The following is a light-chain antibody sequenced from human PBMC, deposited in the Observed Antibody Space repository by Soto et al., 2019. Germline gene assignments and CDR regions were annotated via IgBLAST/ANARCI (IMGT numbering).Light chain of an antibody. CDR3: QSSDSSNHVV. Sequence: NFLLTQPHSGSESPGKTVTISCTRSSGSIASNYVQWYQQRPGSAPTTVIYEDNQRPSGVPDRFSGSIDSSSNSASLTISGLKTEDEADSYCQSSDSSNHVVFGGGTKVNVL. CDR2: EDN. J-gene: IGLJ2*01. V-gene: IGLV6-57*04. CDR1: SGSIASNY.